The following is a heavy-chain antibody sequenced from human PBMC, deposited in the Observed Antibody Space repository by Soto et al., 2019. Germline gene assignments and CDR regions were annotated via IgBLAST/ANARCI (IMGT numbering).Heavy chain of an antibody. D-gene: IGHD3-9*01. CDR1: GGSISSGGYY. CDR3: ASGYDILTGFLFDL. Sequence: QVQLQESGPGLVKPSQTLSLTCTVSGGSISSGGYYWSWIRQHPGKSLEWIGYIYYSGSTYYKPSLEGRVTLSVDTSKNQYSLKLSSVTAADTAVYYCASGYDILTGFLFDLWGRGTLVTVSS. V-gene: IGHV4-31*03. CDR2: IYYSGST. J-gene: IGHJ2*01.